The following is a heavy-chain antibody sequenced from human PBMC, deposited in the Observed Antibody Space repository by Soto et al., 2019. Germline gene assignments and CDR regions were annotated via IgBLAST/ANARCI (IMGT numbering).Heavy chain of an antibody. J-gene: IGHJ3*02. V-gene: IGHV3-66*01. Sequence: EVQLVESGGGLVQPGGSLRLSCAASGFTVTTNYMSWVRQPPGKGLEWVSVVYSGGSTYYADSVKGRFTVSRDNSKNTLYLQINSLRAEDTAVYYCARDFSGKNDACDIRGQGTVVTVSS. D-gene: IGHD3-10*01. CDR1: GFTVTTNY. CDR2: VYSGGST. CDR3: ARDFSGKNDACDI.